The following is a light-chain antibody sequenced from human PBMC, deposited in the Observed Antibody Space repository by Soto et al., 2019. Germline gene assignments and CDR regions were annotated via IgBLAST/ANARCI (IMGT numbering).Light chain of an antibody. CDR3: QQRTNWPPIFT. CDR2: DAS. J-gene: IGKJ3*01. CDR1: QSVGSS. V-gene: IGKV3-11*01. Sequence: EIVLTQSPATLSLSPGERATLSCRASQSVGSSFAWYQQKPGQGPRLLIYDASKRATGIPARFGGSGSGTDFTLTISSLEPEDVAVYYCQQRTNWPPIFTFGPGTIVDIK.